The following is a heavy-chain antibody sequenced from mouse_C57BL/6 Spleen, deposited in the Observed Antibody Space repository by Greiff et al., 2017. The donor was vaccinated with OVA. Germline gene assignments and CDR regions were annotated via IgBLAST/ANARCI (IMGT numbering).Heavy chain of an antibody. CDR3: AKEIYYGNDGFAY. CDR2: FHPYNDDT. Sequence: VKLQESGAELVKPGASVKMSCKASGYTFTTYPIEWMKQNHGKSLEWIGNFHPYNDDTKYNEKFKGKATLTVEKSASTVYLELSRLTSDDSAVYYCAKEIYYGNDGFAYWGQGTLVTVSA. CDR1: GYTFTTYP. V-gene: IGHV1-47*01. D-gene: IGHD2-2*01. J-gene: IGHJ3*01.